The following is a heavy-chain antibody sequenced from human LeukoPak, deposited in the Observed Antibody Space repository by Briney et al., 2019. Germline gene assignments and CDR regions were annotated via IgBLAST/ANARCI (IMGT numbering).Heavy chain of an antibody. Sequence: PGGSLRLSCAASGFTFSSYGMHWVRQAPGKGLEWVAVIWYDGSNKYYADSVKGRFTISRDNSKNTLYLQMNSLRAEDTAVYYCARGLDDYSRAYYYYYGMDVWGQGTTVTVSS. CDR1: GFTFSSYG. CDR2: IWYDGSNK. CDR3: ARGLDDYSRAYYYYYGMDV. V-gene: IGHV3-33*01. J-gene: IGHJ6*02. D-gene: IGHD4-11*01.